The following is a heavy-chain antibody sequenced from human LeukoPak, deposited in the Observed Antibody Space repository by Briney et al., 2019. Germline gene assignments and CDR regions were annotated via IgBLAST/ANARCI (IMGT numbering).Heavy chain of an antibody. CDR2: ISAYNGNT. CDR3: ARERYCSSTSCYRSDY. V-gene: IGHV1-18*01. CDR1: GYTFTSYG. J-gene: IGHJ4*02. D-gene: IGHD2-2*01. Sequence: ASVKVSCTASGYTFTSYGISWVRQAPGQGLEWMGWISAYNGNTNYAQMLQGRVTMTTDTSTSTAYMELRSLRSDDTAVYYCARERYCSSTSCYRSDYWGQGTLVTVSS.